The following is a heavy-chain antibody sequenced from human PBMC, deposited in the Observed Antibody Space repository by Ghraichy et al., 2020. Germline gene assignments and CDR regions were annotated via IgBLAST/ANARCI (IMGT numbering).Heavy chain of an antibody. V-gene: IGHV1-69*05. CDR2: IIPIFGTA. CDR1: GGTFSSYA. D-gene: IGHD4-17*01. CDR3: ARDLGWTVTTSRYFDL. J-gene: IGHJ2*01. Sequence: SVKVSCKASGGTFSSYAISWVRQAPGQGLEWMGGIIPIFGTANYAQKFQGRVTITTDESTSTAYMELSSLRSEDTAVYYCARDLGWTVTTSRYFDLWGRGTLVTVSS.